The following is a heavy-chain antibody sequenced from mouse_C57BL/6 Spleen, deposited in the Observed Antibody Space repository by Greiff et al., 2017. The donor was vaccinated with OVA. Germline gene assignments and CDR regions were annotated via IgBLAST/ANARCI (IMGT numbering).Heavy chain of an antibody. CDR2: IDPSDSYT. V-gene: IGHV1-50*01. CDR3: ARWGTTVVADY. Sequence: QVQLQQPGAELVKPGASVKLPCKASGYTFTSYWMQWVKQRPGQGLEWIGEIDPSDSYTNYNQKFKGKATLTVDTSSSTAYMQLSSLTSEDSAVYYCARWGTTVVADYWGQGTTLTVSS. CDR1: GYTFTSYW. J-gene: IGHJ2*01. D-gene: IGHD1-1*01.